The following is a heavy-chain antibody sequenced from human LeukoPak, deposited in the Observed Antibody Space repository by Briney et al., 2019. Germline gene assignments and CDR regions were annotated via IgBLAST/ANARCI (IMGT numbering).Heavy chain of an antibody. Sequence: PGGSLRLSCAASGFTFSSYTMHWVRQAPGKGLEWVAFIRYDGSNKYYADSVKGRFTISRDNAKNTVYLQMNSLRAEDTAVYYCVRAADSGGWGQGTLVTVSS. D-gene: IGHD2-21*01. CDR2: IRYDGSNK. CDR3: VRAADSGG. J-gene: IGHJ4*02. V-gene: IGHV3-33*08. CDR1: GFTFSSYT.